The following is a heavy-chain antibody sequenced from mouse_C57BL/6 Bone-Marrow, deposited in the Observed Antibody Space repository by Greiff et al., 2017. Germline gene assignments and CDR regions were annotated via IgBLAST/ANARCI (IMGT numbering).Heavy chain of an antibody. D-gene: IGHD1-1*01. Sequence: QVQLKQSGAELVRPGASVTLSCKASGYTFTDYEMHWVKQTPVHGLVWIGAIDPETGGTAYNQKFKGKAILTADKSSSTAYMELRSLTSEDSAVYYCTRWDYGSSWAYWGQGTLVTVSA. CDR3: TRWDYGSSWAY. CDR1: GYTFTDYE. J-gene: IGHJ3*01. V-gene: IGHV1-15*01. CDR2: IDPETGGT.